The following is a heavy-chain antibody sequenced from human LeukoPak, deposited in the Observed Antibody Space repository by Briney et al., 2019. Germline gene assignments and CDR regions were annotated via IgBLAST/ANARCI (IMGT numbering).Heavy chain of an antibody. V-gene: IGHV1-8*01. J-gene: IGHJ4*02. D-gene: IGHD2-21*01. CDR3: ATGQWDGEGYYFAY. CDR2: VNPNSGNT. CDR1: GYTFTSYD. Sequence: ASVKVSCKASGYTFTSYDINWVRQATGQGLEWMGWVNPNSGNTGYAQKFQGRVTMTRNTAISTAYMEMSSLRSEDTAAYHCATGQWDGEGYYFAYWGQGTLVTVSS.